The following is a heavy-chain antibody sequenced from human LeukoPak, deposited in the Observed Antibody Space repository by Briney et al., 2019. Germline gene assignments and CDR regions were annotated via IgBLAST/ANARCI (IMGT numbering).Heavy chain of an antibody. J-gene: IGHJ6*02. D-gene: IGHD3-22*01. V-gene: IGHV3-21*01. CDR3: ARRPYSDTSGRLSDV. CDR2: ISSSSSYI. CDR1: GFTFSSYS. Sequence: GGSLRLSCAASGFTFSSYSMNWVRQAPGKGLEWVSSISSSSSYIYYADSVKGRFTISRDNAKNSLYLQMNSLRDDDTALYYCARRPYSDTSGRLSDVWGQGTTVTVSS.